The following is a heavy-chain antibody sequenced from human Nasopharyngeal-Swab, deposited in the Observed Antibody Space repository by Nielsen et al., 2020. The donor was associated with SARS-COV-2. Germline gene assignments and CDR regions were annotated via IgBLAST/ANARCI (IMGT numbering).Heavy chain of an antibody. CDR3: ARGLTGHIVQWIPSPY. D-gene: IGHD1-14*01. V-gene: IGHV3-23*01. CDR1: GFSITTYG. J-gene: IGHJ4*02. CDR2: ISELGSGI. Sequence: GRSLRLSCAASGFSITTYGMTWVRQAPGKGLEWVSGISELGSGIYYADSVRGRFSISRDTSKNTVYLQMNTVRAEDTGLYYCARGLTGHIVQWIPSPYWGQGTLVTVSS.